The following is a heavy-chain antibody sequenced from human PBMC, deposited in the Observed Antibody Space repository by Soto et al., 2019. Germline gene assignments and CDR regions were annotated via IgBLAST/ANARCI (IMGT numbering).Heavy chain of an antibody. V-gene: IGHV3-23*01. CDR2: ISGSGFKK. J-gene: IGHJ5*02. CDR1: GFIFENFG. CDR3: AKNQGVELVPLATVDWFDP. Sequence: GGSLRLSCAASGFIFENFGMSWVRQAPGKGLEWISSISGSGFKKYYADSVKGRFTISRDNTKSTVYLELNNLSAEDTAVYHCAKNQGVELVPLATVDWFDPWGQGSVVTVSS. D-gene: IGHD1-26*01.